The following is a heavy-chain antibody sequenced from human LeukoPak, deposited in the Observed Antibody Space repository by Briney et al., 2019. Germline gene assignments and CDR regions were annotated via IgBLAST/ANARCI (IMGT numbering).Heavy chain of an antibody. Sequence: GGSLRLSCAASGFTFSSYAMSWVRQAPGKGLEWVSVIYSGGSTYYADSVKGRFTISRDNSKNTLYLQMNSLRAEDTAVYYCARVGYSSGWYVGYWGQGTLVTVSS. D-gene: IGHD6-19*01. CDR3: ARVGYSSGWYVGY. CDR1: GFTFSSYA. V-gene: IGHV3-66*01. J-gene: IGHJ4*02. CDR2: IYSGGST.